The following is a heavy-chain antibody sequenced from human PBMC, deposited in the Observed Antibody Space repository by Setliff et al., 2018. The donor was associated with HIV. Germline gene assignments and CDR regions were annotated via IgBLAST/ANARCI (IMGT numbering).Heavy chain of an antibody. D-gene: IGHD2-15*01. CDR3: SDGSRQLDS. CDR2: IYHSGIT. J-gene: IGHJ4*02. Sequence: SETLSLTCTVSGGSISSYYWSWIRQSPEKGLEWIGYIYHSGITNYNPSLKSRVTMSMDMSKNLFSLRSDDTAIYYCAKPFGSDGSRQLDSWGQGTLVTVSS. V-gene: IGHV4-59*01. CDR1: GGSISSYY.